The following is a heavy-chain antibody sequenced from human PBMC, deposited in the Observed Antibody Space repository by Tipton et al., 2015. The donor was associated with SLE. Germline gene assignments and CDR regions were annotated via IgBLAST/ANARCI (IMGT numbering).Heavy chain of an antibody. CDR1: GGSVSSGGYY. CDR3: ARGGITLVLPPTD. Sequence: TLSLTCTVSGGSVSSGGYYWSWIRQLPGKGLEWLGCMYHSGYTNYNPSLKGRITILVDTSKNQFSLKLSSVTAADTASYYCARGGITLVLPPTDWGQGTLVTVSS. V-gene: IGHV4-31*03. D-gene: IGHD3-10*01. CDR2: MYHSGYT. J-gene: IGHJ4*02.